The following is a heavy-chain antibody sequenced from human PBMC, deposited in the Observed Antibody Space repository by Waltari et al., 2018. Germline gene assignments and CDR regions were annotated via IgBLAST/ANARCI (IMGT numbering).Heavy chain of an antibody. D-gene: IGHD3-3*01. J-gene: IGHJ3*02. CDR2: IYHSGST. CDR1: GYSISSGYY. V-gene: IGHV4-38-2*01. CDR3: ARHPYYDVWSGYRNAFDI. Sequence: QVQLQESGPGLVKPSETLSLTCAVSGYSISSGYYWGWIRQPPGKGLEWIGSIYHSGSTYYNPSRKSRVTISVDTSKNQFSLKLSSVTAADTAVYYCARHPYYDVWSGYRNAFDIWGQGTMVTVSS.